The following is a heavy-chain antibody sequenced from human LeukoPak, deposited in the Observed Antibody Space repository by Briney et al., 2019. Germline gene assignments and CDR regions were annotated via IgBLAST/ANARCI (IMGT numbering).Heavy chain of an antibody. CDR3: ARGRPYDYVWGSYKEALDY. D-gene: IGHD3-16*01. V-gene: IGHV3-7*01. CDR2: IKQDGSEK. Sequence: PGGSLRLSCAASGFTFSSYWMSWVRQAPGKGLEWVANIKQDGSEKYYVDSVKGRFTISRDNAKNSLYLQMNSLRAEDTAVYYCARGRPYDYVWGSYKEALDYWGQGTLVTVSS. J-gene: IGHJ4*02. CDR1: GFTFSSYW.